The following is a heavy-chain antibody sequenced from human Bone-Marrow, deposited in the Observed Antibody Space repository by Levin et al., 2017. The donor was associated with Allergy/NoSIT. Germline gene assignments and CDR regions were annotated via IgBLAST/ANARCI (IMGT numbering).Heavy chain of an antibody. J-gene: IGHJ4*02. CDR2: IYYSGST. D-gene: IGHD2-15*01. Sequence: SQTLSLPCTVSGGSISTGDDYCTWIRQPPGKGLQWIGYIYYSGSTYYNPSLKSRVTISVDTSKNQFSLKLSSLTAADTAVYYCARCTGGTCYTGLDHWGQGTLVTVSS. V-gene: IGHV4-30-4*08. CDR1: GGSISTGDDY. CDR3: ARCTGGTCYTGLDH.